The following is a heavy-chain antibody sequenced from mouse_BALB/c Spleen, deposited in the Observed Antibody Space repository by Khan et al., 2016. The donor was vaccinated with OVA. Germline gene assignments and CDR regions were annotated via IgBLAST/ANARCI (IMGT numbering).Heavy chain of an antibody. CDR3: ASAYRYPAWFAY. V-gene: IGHV1-4*01. J-gene: IGHJ3*01. Sequence: QVQLQQSGAELARPGASVKMSCKASDYTFSNYTMHWLKQRPGQGLEWIGYINPSTSYAYYNQKFNDRATLTADKSSSTAYMQLSSLTSDDSAVYCCASAYRYPAWFAYWGQGTLVTVSA. CDR2: INPSTSYA. D-gene: IGHD2-14*01. CDR1: DYTFSNYT.